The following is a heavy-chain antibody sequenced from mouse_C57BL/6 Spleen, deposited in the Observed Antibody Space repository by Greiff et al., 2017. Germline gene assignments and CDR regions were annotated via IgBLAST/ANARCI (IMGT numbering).Heavy chain of an antibody. V-gene: IGHV7-3*01. CDR1: GFTFTDYY. CDR2: IRNKANGYTT. Sequence: EVKLMESGGGLVQPGGSLSLSCAASGFTFTDYYMSWVRQPPGKALEWLGFIRNKANGYTTEYSASVKGRFTISRDNSQSILYLQMNALRAEDSATYYCARTGTDAMDYWGQGTSVTVSS. D-gene: IGHD4-1*01. J-gene: IGHJ4*01. CDR3: ARTGTDAMDY.